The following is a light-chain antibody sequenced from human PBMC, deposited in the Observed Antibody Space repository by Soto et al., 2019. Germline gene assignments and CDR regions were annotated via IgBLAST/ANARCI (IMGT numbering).Light chain of an antibody. V-gene: IGKV2D-29*02. CDR3: MQTTQLPPP. J-gene: IGKJ5*01. CDR1: QSLLHITGETF. CDR2: EVS. Sequence: VMTQTPLSLSVAPGQPASISCKSSQSLLHITGETFLFWYLQKPGQSPQLLIYEVSTRVSGVPDRFSGSGSGTDFTLEISRVETDDVSIYYCMQTTQLPPPFGQGTRPAI.